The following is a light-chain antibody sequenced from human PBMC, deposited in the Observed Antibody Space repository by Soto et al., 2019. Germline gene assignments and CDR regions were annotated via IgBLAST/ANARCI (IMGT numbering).Light chain of an antibody. CDR3: QQYNSYPWT. CDR2: EVS. Sequence: DIQMTQSPSTLSASVGDRVTITCRASQSISGWLAWYQQKPGKAPKLLIYEVSSLERGVPSRLSGSGSGTEFTLAISSLQPDDFATYYCQQYNSYPWTFGQGTKVDIK. J-gene: IGKJ1*01. CDR1: QSISGW. V-gene: IGKV1-5*01.